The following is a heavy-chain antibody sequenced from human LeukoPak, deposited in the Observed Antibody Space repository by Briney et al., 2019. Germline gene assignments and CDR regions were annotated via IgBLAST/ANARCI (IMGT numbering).Heavy chain of an antibody. Sequence: GGSLRLSCTASGFTFSSYGMSWVRQAPGRGLDWVSAISGSGGSTYYADSVKGRFSISRDNSKNTLYLQMNSLRAEDTAVYYCARFDYYYDSSGYPESPFDIWGQGTMVTVSS. V-gene: IGHV3-23*01. CDR3: ARFDYYYDSSGYPESPFDI. CDR1: GFTFSSYG. CDR2: ISGSGGST. J-gene: IGHJ3*02. D-gene: IGHD3-22*01.